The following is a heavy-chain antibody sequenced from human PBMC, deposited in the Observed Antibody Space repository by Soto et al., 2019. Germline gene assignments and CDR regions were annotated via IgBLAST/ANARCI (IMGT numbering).Heavy chain of an antibody. CDR3: ARAPVAAAYYYGMDV. Sequence: QVPLVQSGAEVKKPGSSVKVSCKASGGTFSSYAISWVRQAPGQGLEWMGGIIPIFGTANYAQKLQGRVTITADESTSTAYMELSSLRSDDTAVYYCARAPVAAAYYYGMDVWGQGTTVTVSS. V-gene: IGHV1-69*01. D-gene: IGHD2-15*01. CDR1: GGTFSSYA. J-gene: IGHJ6*02. CDR2: IIPIFGTA.